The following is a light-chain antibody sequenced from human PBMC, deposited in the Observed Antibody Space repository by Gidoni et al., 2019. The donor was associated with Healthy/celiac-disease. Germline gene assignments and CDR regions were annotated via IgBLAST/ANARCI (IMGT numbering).Light chain of an antibody. J-gene: IGLJ2*01. V-gene: IGLV1-40*01. Sequence: QSVLTQPPSVSGAPGQRVPISCTGSSSNIGAGYDVHWYQQLPGTAPKLLIYGNSNRPSGVPDRFSGSKSGTSASLAITGLQAEDEADYYCQSYDSSLSAYVLFGGGTKLTVL. CDR1: SSNIGAGYD. CDR2: GNS. CDR3: QSYDSSLSAYVL.